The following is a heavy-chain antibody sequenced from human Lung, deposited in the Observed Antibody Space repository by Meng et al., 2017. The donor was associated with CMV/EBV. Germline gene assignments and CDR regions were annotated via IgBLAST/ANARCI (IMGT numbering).Heavy chain of an antibody. CDR3: ARGRGYCSSTNCYQNFDY. J-gene: IGHJ4*02. D-gene: IGHD2-2*01. V-gene: IGHV3-21*01. Sequence: GGSLRLXCTASGFIFSDYSMSWVRQAPGKGLEWVSSISSSSIHIYYADSTKGRFTISRDNAKKSLYLQMNSLRAEDTAVYYCARGRGYCSSTNCYQNFDYWGQGPLVTFSS. CDR2: ISSSSIHI. CDR1: GFIFSDYS.